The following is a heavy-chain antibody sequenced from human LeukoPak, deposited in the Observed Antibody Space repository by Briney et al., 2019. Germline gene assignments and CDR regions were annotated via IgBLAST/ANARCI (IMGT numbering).Heavy chain of an antibody. D-gene: IGHD6-13*01. J-gene: IGHJ4*02. Sequence: SQTLSLTRTVASASISIGSYYWSWIRQPAGKGLEWIGRIYTRGTTNYTPSLKSRVTISVDTSKNQFSLKLSSVTAADTAVYYCARGPSGYSSSWYGGGYFDYWGQGTLVTVSS. CDR2: IYTRGTT. V-gene: IGHV4-61*02. CDR1: SASISIGSYY. CDR3: ARGPSGYSSSWYGGGYFDY.